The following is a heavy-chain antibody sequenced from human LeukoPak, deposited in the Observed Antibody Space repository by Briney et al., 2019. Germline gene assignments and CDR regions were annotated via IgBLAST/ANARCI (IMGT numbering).Heavy chain of an antibody. J-gene: IGHJ4*02. CDR1: GGSFSGYY. V-gene: IGHV4-34*01. D-gene: IGHD3-9*01. CDR3: AREIRYYDILTGYYYYFDY. Sequence: SETLSLTCAVYGGSFSGYYWSWIRQPPGKGLEWIGEINHSGSTNYNPSLKSRVTISVDTSKNQFSLKLSSVTAADTAVYYCAREIRYYDILTGYYYYFDYWGQGTLVTVSS. CDR2: INHSGST.